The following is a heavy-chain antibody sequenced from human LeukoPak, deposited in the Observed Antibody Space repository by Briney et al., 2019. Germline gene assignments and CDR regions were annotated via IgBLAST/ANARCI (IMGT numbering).Heavy chain of an antibody. Sequence: GGSLRLSCVGSGFAFHNYAMHWVRRPPGKGLEWVSAINWNSDTKVYADSVKGRFTISRDNAKNSLYLQMNSLRAEDTAVYYCARGGYSGSYYPVGWGQGTLVTVSS. D-gene: IGHD1-26*01. V-gene: IGHV3-9*01. J-gene: IGHJ4*02. CDR2: INWNSDTK. CDR3: ARGGYSGSYYPVG. CDR1: GFAFHNYA.